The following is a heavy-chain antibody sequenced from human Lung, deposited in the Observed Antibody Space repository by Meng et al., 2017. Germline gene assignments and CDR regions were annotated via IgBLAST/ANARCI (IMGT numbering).Heavy chain of an antibody. D-gene: IGHD4-11*01. CDR2: INHSGST. J-gene: IGHJ4*02. CDR1: GGSVSDYY. CDR3: ARGPTTMAHDFDY. V-gene: IGHV4-34*01. Sequence: QVQLQQVGAGLLKPSETLSLTCVVAGGSVSDYYWSWIRQPPGKGLEWIGEINHSGSTNYNPSLESRATISVDTSQNNLSLKLSSVTAADSAVYYCARGPTTMAHDFDYWGQGTLVTVSS.